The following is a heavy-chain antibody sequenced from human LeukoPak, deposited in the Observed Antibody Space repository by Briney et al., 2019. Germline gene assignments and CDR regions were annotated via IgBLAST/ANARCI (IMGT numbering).Heavy chain of an antibody. V-gene: IGHV4-34*01. Sequence: PSETLSLTCAVYGGSFSGYYWSWIRQPPGKGLEWIGEINHSGSTNYNPSLKRRVTISVDTSKNQFSLKLSSVTAADTAVYYCARGVGIQLFVTWGQGTLVTVSS. D-gene: IGHD5-18*01. CDR2: INHSGST. J-gene: IGHJ5*02. CDR3: ARGVGIQLFVT. CDR1: GGSFSGYY.